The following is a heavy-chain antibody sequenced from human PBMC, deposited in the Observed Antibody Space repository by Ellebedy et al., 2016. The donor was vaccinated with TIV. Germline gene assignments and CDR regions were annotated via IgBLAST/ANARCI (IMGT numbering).Heavy chain of an antibody. Sequence: GGSLRLSXTASGFIFDDYTMHWVRQAPGKGLEWVSGITWNSDTIAYADSVRGRFTISRDNANNSLYLQMNSLRPEDTALYYCAKDLYCSSRICYPDNWGQGTLVTVSS. J-gene: IGHJ4*02. CDR3: AKDLYCSSRICYPDN. V-gene: IGHV3-9*01. D-gene: IGHD2-2*01. CDR2: ITWNSDTI. CDR1: GFIFDDYT.